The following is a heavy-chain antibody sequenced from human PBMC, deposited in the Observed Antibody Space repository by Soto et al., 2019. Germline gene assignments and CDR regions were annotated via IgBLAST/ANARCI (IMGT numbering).Heavy chain of an antibody. CDR2: ISYDGSNK. CDR3: AKPFPAGAASYSQLQFDY. CDR1: GFTFSSYG. V-gene: IGHV3-30*18. D-gene: IGHD3-10*01. Sequence: GGSLRLSCAASGFTFSSYGMHWVRQAPGKGLEWVAVISYDGSNKYYADSVKGRFTISRDNSKNTLYLQMNSLRAEDTAVYYCAKPFPAGAASYSQLQFDYWGQGTLVTVSS. J-gene: IGHJ4*02.